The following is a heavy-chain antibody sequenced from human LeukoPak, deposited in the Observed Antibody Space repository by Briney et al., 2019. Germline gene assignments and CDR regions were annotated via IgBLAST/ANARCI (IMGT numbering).Heavy chain of an antibody. J-gene: IGHJ4*02. D-gene: IGHD6-19*01. CDR3: ARLSAQDYFDY. CDR1: GFTFDDYA. Sequence: PGGSLRLSCAASGFTFDDYAMHWVRQAPGKGLEWVSGISWNSGSIGYADSVKGRFTISRDNAKNSLYLQMNSLRAEDTALYYCARLSAQDYFDYWGQGTLVTVSS. V-gene: IGHV3-9*01. CDR2: ISWNSGSI.